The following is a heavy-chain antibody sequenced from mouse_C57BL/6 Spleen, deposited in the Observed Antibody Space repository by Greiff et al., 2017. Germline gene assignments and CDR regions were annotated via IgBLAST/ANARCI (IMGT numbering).Heavy chain of an antibody. Sequence: QAQLQQPGAELVKPGASVKLSCKASGYTFTSYWMHWVKQRPGRGLEWIGRIDPNSGGTKYNEKFKSKATLTVDKHSRTAYVQLSSLRSEDSAVYYCSRSEAAFDYWGQGTTLTVSS. CDR2: IDPNSGGT. V-gene: IGHV1-72*01. CDR1: GYTFTSYW. CDR3: SRSEAAFDY. J-gene: IGHJ2*01.